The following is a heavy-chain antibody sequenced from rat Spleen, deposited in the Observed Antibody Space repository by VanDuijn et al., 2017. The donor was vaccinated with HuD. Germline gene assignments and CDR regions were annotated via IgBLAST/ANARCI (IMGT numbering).Heavy chain of an antibody. CDR3: ARSYGGYTQHWFAY. V-gene: IGHV2-13*01. CDR1: GFSLSNYG. J-gene: IGHJ3*01. D-gene: IGHD1-11*01. CDR2: IWGNGNA. Sequence: QVQLKESGPGLVQPSETLSLTCTVSGFSLSNYGLIWVRQPPGKGLEWLGVIWGNGNANYNSPPKSRLSISRDTSKSQVLLKMNSLQTEDTAMYFCARSYGGYTQHWFAYWGQGTLVTVSS.